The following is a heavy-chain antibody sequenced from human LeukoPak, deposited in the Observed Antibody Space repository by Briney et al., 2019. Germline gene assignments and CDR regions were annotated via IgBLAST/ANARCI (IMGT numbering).Heavy chain of an antibody. CDR1: GGSISSYY. D-gene: IGHD3-10*01. Sequence: SETLSLTCTVSGGSISSYYWSWIRQPPGKGLEWIGYIYYSGSTNYNPSLKSRVTISVDTSKNQFSLKLSSVTAADTAVYYCARAGTYYYGSGRLTYYFDYWGQGTLVTVSS. CDR2: IYYSGST. CDR3: ARAGTYYYGSGRLTYYFDY. J-gene: IGHJ4*02. V-gene: IGHV4-59*12.